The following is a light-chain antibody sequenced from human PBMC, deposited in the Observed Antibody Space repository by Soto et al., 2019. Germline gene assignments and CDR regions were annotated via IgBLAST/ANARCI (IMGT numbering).Light chain of an antibody. V-gene: IGKV1-12*01. CDR1: QGISSW. CDR3: QQGNSFPWT. J-gene: IGKJ1*01. Sequence: DIQMTQSPSSVSASVGDRITITCRASQGISSWLAWYQQKPGKAPKLLIYAASTLQSEVPSRFRGSASGADFTLTISNLQPEDFATYYCQQGNSFPWTCGQGTKVDIK. CDR2: AAS.